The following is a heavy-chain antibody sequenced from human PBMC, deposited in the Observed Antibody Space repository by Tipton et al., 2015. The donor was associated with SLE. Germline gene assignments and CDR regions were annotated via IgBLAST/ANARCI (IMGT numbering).Heavy chain of an antibody. J-gene: IGHJ4*02. CDR1: GDSINSYY. CDR2: IYYREGT. Sequence: TLSLTCTVSGDSINSYYWSWIRQPPGEGLEWIGYIYYREGTNYSPSLKSRVTISLDTSKNQFSLKLSSVTAADTAVYYCARTGSLYSSGWYQWGQGTLVTVSS. CDR3: ARTGSLYSSGWYQ. V-gene: IGHV4-59*08. D-gene: IGHD6-19*01.